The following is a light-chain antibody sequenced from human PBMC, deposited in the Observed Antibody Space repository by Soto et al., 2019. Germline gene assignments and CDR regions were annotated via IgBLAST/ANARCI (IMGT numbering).Light chain of an antibody. CDR2: GAS. J-gene: IGKJ3*01. CDR1: QSVSSN. V-gene: IGKV3-15*01. Sequence: EVVMTQSPATLSVSQGERATLPCRASQSVSSNLAWDQQKPGQAPRLLIYGASTRATGIPARFSGSGSGTEFTLTISSVQSEDFAVDYCQQYNNWPPTFGPGTKVDI. CDR3: QQYNNWPPT.